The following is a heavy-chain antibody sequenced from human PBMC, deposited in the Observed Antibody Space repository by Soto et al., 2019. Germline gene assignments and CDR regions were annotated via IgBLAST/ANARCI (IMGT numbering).Heavy chain of an antibody. CDR1: GFTFSTYA. CDR3: ARDLLPAAGPSWAANRLDP. J-gene: IGHJ5*02. CDR2: ISYDGNNH. V-gene: IGHV3-30-3*01. Sequence: QVQLVESGGGVVQPGMSLRLSCAASGFTFSTYAMFWVRQAPGEGLEWLAVISYDGNNHYYTDSVKGRFTISRDNSKNTLYLQMNNLRAEDTALYYCARDLLPAAGPSWAANRLDPWGQGTLVTVSS. D-gene: IGHD2-2*01.